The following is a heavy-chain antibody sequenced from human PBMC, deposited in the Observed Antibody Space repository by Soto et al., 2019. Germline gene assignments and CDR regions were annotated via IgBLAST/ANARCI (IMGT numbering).Heavy chain of an antibody. D-gene: IGHD1-26*01. Sequence: SETLSLPCFASGGSVTSDHWSWIRHFSCQGLELISYTSYAGNPHYTLSDQSRVPISLVTFKNQLSLKFTSITAADTAFYYCARGLHAGFTHYFDPWGLGTLVTVSS. CDR1: GGSVTSDH. CDR3: ARGLHAGFTHYFDP. CDR2: TSYAGNP. V-gene: IGHV4-59*02. J-gene: IGHJ5*02.